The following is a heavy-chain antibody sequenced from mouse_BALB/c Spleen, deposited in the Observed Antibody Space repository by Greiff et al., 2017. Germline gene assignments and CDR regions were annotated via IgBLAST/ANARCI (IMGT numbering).Heavy chain of an antibody. CDR1: GFTFTDYY. Sequence: EVNVVESGGGLVQPGGSLRLSCATSGFTFTDYYMSWVRQPPGKALEWLGFIRNKANGYTTEYSASVKGRFTISRDNSQSILYLQMNTLRAEDSATYYCARYGNYESYAMDYWGQGTSVTVSS. CDR2: IRNKANGYTT. D-gene: IGHD2-1*01. CDR3: ARYGNYESYAMDY. J-gene: IGHJ4*01. V-gene: IGHV7-3*02.